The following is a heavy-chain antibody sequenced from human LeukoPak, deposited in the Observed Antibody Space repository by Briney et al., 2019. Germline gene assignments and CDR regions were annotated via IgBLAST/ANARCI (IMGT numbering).Heavy chain of an antibody. CDR1: GYTFTSYG. J-gene: IGHJ6*03. CDR3: ARGTHVRHYCNSGRCYYMDV. Sequence: ASVKVSCKASGYTFTSYGISWVRQAPGQGLEWMGWINTYNGNTNYAQKLQGRVTMTTDTSTSTADMELRSLRSDDTAVYYCARGTHVRHYCNSGRCYYMDVWGKGTTVTVSS. V-gene: IGHV1-18*01. CDR2: INTYNGNT. D-gene: IGHD2/OR15-2a*01.